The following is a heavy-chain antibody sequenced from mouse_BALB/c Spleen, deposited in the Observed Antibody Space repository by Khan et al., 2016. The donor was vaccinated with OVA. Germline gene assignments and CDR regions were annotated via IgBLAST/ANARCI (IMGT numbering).Heavy chain of an antibody. V-gene: IGHV2-6-5*01. CDR1: GFSLTDYG. J-gene: IGHJ4*01. D-gene: IGHD2-10*02. CDR3: AKGVWSYYFALDY. Sequence: QVQLKESGPGLVAPSQSLSITCTVSGFSLTDYGVSWIRQPPGKGLEWLGVIWGGGSTYYNSALTSRLSISKDNSKSQVFLKMNGLQTDDTAMYFCAKGVWSYYFALDYWGQGTSRTVSS. CDR2: IWGGGST.